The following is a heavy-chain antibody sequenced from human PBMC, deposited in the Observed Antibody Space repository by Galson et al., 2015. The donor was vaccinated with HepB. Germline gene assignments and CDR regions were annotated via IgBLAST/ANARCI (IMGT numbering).Heavy chain of an antibody. CDR2: IWYDGSNK. V-gene: IGHV3-33*01. J-gene: IGHJ4*02. CDR1: GFTFSNYA. D-gene: IGHD6-6*01. Sequence: SLRLSCAGSGFTFSNYAMHWVRQAPGKGLEWVAIIWYDGSNKYHADSVKGRFTISRDNSKNTVYLQMDRLRVEDTAVYSCARGGKSARPDYWGQGTLVTVSS. CDR3: ARGGKSARPDY.